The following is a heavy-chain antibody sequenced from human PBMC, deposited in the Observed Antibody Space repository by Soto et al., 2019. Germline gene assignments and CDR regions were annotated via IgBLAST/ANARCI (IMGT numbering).Heavy chain of an antibody. CDR1: GGSISSGGYY. V-gene: IGHV4-31*03. CDR3: ARTPTVDYDFWSGDYYYYMDV. Sequence: SETLSLTCTVSGGSISSGGYYWSWIRQHPGKGLEWIGYIYYSGSTYYNPSLKSRVTISVDTSKNQFSLKLSSVTAADTAVYYCARTPTVDYDFWSGDYYYYMDVWGKGTTVTVSS. J-gene: IGHJ6*03. D-gene: IGHD3-3*01. CDR2: IYYSGST.